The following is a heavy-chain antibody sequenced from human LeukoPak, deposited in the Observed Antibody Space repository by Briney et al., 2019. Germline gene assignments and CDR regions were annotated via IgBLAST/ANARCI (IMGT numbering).Heavy chain of an antibody. CDR1: GGSISSYY. V-gene: IGHV4-59*01. CDR2: IYYSGST. CDR3: ARSYYYGSGSYYPHY. Sequence: SETLSLTCTVSGGSISSYYWSWIRQPPGKGLEWIGYIYYSGSTNHNPSLKSRVTISVDTSKNQFSLKLSSVTAADTAVYYCARSYYYGSGSYYPHYWGQGTLVTVSS. J-gene: IGHJ4*02. D-gene: IGHD3-10*01.